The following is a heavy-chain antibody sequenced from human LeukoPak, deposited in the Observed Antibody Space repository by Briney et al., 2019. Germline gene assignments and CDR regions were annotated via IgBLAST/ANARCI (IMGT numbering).Heavy chain of an antibody. V-gene: IGHV1-2*02. J-gene: IGHJ4*02. Sequence: ASLKVSSKASGYTFTGYYMHWVRPAPGQGGEGVGWINPNSGGTNYAQKFQGRVTMTRDTSISTAYMELSRLRSDDTAVYYCARGRDFWSGYQRNWGQGTLVTVSS. CDR2: INPNSGGT. D-gene: IGHD3-3*01. CDR1: GYTFTGYY. CDR3: ARGRDFWSGYQRN.